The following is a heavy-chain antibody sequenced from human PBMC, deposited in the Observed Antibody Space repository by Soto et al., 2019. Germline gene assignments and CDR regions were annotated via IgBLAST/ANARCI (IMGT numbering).Heavy chain of an antibody. CDR1: GFTFSSYA. CDR2: ISGSGGST. D-gene: IGHD3-22*01. J-gene: IGHJ4*02. V-gene: IGHV3-23*01. CDR3: ARSGDSSGYFWGIDY. Sequence: EVQLLESGGGLVQPGGSLRLSCAASGFTFSSYAMSWVRQAPGKGLEWVSAISGSGGSTYYADSVKGRFTISRDNSKNTLYLQMNSLRAEDTAVYYCARSGDSSGYFWGIDYWGQGILVTVSS.